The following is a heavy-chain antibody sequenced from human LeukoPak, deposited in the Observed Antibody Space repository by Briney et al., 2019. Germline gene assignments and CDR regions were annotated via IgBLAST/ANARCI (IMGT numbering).Heavy chain of an antibody. CDR3: STNGETSSSPGRWFDP. CDR2: INPNSGGT. D-gene: IGHD6-6*01. J-gene: IGHJ5*02. V-gene: IGHV1-2*02. Sequence: VASVKVSCKASGYTFTGYYMHWVRQAPGQGLEWMGWINPNSGGTNYAQKFQGRVTMTRDTSISTAYMDPGRLRSDDTAVYYCSTNGETSSSPGRWFDPWGQGTLVTVSS. CDR1: GYTFTGYY.